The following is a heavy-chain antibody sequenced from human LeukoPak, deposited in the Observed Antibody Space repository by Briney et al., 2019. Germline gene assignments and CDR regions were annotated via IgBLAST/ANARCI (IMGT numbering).Heavy chain of an antibody. CDR1: GGSISSSSYY. V-gene: IGHV4-39*01. D-gene: IGHD3/OR15-3a*01. CDR2: IYYSGST. Sequence: SETLSLTCTVSGGSISSSSYYWGWIRQPPGKGLEWIGSIYYSGSTYYNPSLKSRVTISVDTSKNQFSLKLSSVTAADTAVYYCASLMIFGGKVDYWGQGTLVTVSS. J-gene: IGHJ4*02. CDR3: ASLMIFGGKVDY.